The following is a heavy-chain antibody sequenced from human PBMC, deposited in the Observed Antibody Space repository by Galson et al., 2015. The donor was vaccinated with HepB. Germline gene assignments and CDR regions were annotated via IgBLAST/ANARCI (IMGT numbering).Heavy chain of an antibody. V-gene: IGHV3-33*01. D-gene: IGHD3-22*01. Sequence: SLRLSCAASGFTFSSYGMHWVRQAPGKGLEWVAVIWYDGSNKYYADSVKGRFTISRDNSKNTLYLQMNSLRAEDTAVYYCARDPSYYYDSSSYYRYFDYWGQGTLVTVSS. J-gene: IGHJ4*02. CDR1: GFTFSSYG. CDR2: IWYDGSNK. CDR3: ARDPSYYYDSSSYYRYFDY.